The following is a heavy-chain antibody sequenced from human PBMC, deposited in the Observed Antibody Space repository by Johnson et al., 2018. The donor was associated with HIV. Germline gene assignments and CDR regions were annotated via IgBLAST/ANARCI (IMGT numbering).Heavy chain of an antibody. V-gene: IGHV3-9*01. J-gene: IGHJ3*02. Sequence: VQLVESGGGVVRPGGSLRLSCAASGFTFDDYAMHWVRQAPGKGLEWVSGISWNSGTIGYADSVKGRFTISRDNSKNTLYLQMNSLRAEDTAVYYCARDGHSSSWNAFDIWGQGTMVTVSS. D-gene: IGHD6-13*01. CDR3: ARDGHSSSWNAFDI. CDR2: ISWNSGTI. CDR1: GFTFDDYA.